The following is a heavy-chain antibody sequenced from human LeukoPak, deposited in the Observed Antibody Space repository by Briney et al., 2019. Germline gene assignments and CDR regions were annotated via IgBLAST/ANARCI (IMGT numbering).Heavy chain of an antibody. J-gene: IGHJ3*02. CDR3: ARGNGYNLDAFDI. V-gene: IGHV3-48*01. CDR1: GFTFSSYS. D-gene: IGHD5-24*01. Sequence: GGSLRLSCAASGFTFSSYSMNWVRQAPGKGLEWVSYISSGSSTIYYADSVKGRFTISRDNAKNSLYLQMNSLRAEDTAVYYCARGNGYNLDAFDIWGQGTMVTVSS. CDR2: ISSGSSTI.